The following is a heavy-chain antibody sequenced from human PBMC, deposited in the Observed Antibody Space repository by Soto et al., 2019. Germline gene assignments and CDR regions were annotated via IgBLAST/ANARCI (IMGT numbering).Heavy chain of an antibody. CDR3: ARHSNEYRRSLDY. CDR2: IYYSGSS. J-gene: IGHJ4*02. V-gene: IGHV4-59*08. CDR1: GGSISGYY. Sequence: SETLSLTCTVSGGSISGYYWSWIRQPPGKGLEWIAYIYYSGSSNSNPSLKSRVTISVDTSKNQFSLKLSSVTAADTAVYYCARHSNEYRRSLDYWGQGTLVTVSS. D-gene: IGHD1-1*01.